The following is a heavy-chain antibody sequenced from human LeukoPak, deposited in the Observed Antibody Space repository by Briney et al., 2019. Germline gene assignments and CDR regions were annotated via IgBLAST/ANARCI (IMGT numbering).Heavy chain of an antibody. V-gene: IGHV3-48*01. J-gene: IGHJ4*02. CDR1: GFTFSSYS. Sequence: GGSLRLSCAASGFTFSSYSMNWVRQAPGKGLEWVSYISSSSTIYYADSVKGRFTISRDNAKNSLYLQMNSLRAEDTAVYYCAKDRGIISDYWGQGTLVTVSS. D-gene: IGHD3-10*01. CDR3: AKDRGIISDY. CDR2: ISSSSTI.